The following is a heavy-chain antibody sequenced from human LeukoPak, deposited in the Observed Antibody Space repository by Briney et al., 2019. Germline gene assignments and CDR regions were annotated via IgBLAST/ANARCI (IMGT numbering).Heavy chain of an antibody. V-gene: IGHV4-4*07. J-gene: IGHJ4*02. CDR1: GGSISSYY. Sequence: PSETLSLTCTVSGGSISSYYWSWIWQPAGKGLEWIGRIYTSRSTNYNPSLKSRVTMSVDTSKNQFSLKLSSVTAADTAVYYCARVRVVRGSVYFDYWGQGTLVTVSS. D-gene: IGHD3-10*01. CDR3: ARVRVVRGSVYFDY. CDR2: IYTSRST.